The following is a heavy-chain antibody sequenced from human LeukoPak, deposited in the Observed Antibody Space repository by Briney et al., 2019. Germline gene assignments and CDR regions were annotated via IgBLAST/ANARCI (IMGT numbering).Heavy chain of an antibody. J-gene: IGHJ4*01. CDR1: GYSISSGFY. CDR2: IYHSGST. D-gene: IGHD2-15*01. V-gene: IGHV4-38-2*02. Sequence: SETLSLTCTVSGYSISSGFYWGWIRQPPGKGLEWIGSIYHSGSTYYNPSLESRVTISVDTSKNQFSLKVISVTAADTAVYYCARGVGYRSGGRCLFDYWGRGTQVTVSS. CDR3: ARGVGYRSGGRCLFDY.